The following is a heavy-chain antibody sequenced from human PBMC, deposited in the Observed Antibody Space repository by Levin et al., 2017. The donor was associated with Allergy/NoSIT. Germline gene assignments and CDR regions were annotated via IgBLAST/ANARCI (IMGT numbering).Heavy chain of an antibody. J-gene: IGHJ6*02. D-gene: IGHD3-16*01. Sequence: SETLSLTCTVSGGSISSYYWSWIRQPPGKGLEWIGYIYYSGSTNYNPSLKSRVTISVDTSKNQFSLKLSSVTAADTAVYYCARDGGAPDCGMDVWGQGTTVTVSS. CDR3: ARDGGAPDCGMDV. CDR1: GGSISSYY. V-gene: IGHV4-59*01. CDR2: IYYSGST.